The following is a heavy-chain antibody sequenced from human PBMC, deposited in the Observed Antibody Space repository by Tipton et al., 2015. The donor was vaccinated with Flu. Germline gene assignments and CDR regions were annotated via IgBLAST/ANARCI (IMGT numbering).Heavy chain of an antibody. CDR1: GDSISGGDYY. J-gene: IGHJ4*02. CDR2: VFYSGNT. Sequence: TLSLTCTVSGDSISGGDYYWSWVRQPPGKGLEWIGYVFYSGNTYYNPSLKSRETISVDTSKNQFSLRLTSVTVADTAVYYCTRDAHDSSGHYYFTDSWDQGTLVTVSS. CDR3: TRDAHDSSGHYYFTDS. V-gene: IGHV4-30-4*01. D-gene: IGHD3-22*01.